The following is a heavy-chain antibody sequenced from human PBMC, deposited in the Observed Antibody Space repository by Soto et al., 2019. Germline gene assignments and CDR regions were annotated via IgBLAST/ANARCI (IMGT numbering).Heavy chain of an antibody. V-gene: IGHV2-5*02. J-gene: IGHJ4*02. CDR3: AREMYYSTYFDS. Sequence: QITLRESGPALVRPTQTLTLTCTFSGFSLSSNGVGVGWIRQPPGKALEWLALIYWDDDHRYSPSLKTRLTITQDTSKNQVVLTMTNLDPVDTATYYCAREMYYSTYFDSWGQGTLVTVSS. CDR1: GFSLSSNGVG. CDR2: IYWDDDH. D-gene: IGHD3-10*01.